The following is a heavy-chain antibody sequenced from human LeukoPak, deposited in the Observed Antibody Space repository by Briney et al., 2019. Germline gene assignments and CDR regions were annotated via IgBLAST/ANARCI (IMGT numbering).Heavy chain of an antibody. J-gene: IGHJ4*02. CDR1: GFTFSSYG. D-gene: IGHD6-19*01. V-gene: IGHV3-33*01. CDR3: ARDLSSGFDY. CDR2: IWYDGSNK. Sequence: GGSLRLSCAASGFTFSSYGMHWVRPAPGKGLEWVAVIWYDGSNKYYADSVKGRFTISRDNSKNTLYLQMNSLRAEDTAVYYCARDLSSGFDYWGQGTLVTVSP.